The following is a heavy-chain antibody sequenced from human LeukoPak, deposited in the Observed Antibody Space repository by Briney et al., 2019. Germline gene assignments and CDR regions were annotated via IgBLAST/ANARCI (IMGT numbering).Heavy chain of an antibody. V-gene: IGHV4-38-2*02. CDR2: IYHSGST. J-gene: IGHJ3*02. CDR3: ARDATYYDFWSGYNHDAFDI. CDR1: GYSISSGYY. Sequence: PSETLSLTCTVSGYSISSGYYWGWIRQPPGKGLEWIGSIYHSGSTYYNPSLKSRVTMSVDTSKNQFSLKLSSVTAADTAVYYCARDATYYDFWSGYNHDAFDIWGQGTMVTVSS. D-gene: IGHD3-3*01.